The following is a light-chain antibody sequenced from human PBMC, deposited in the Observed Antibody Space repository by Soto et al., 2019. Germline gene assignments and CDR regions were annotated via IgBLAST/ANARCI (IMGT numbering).Light chain of an antibody. V-gene: IGKV3-20*01. Sequence: EIVLTQSPGTLSLSPGETASLSCRASQSIISNFLAWYQQKRGQPPRLLIYDASKRATGIPARFSGSGSGTAFTLTISRVEPEDSAVYYCQQTFHSTRTFGQGTRLEIK. CDR2: DAS. CDR3: QQTFHSTRT. CDR1: QSIISNF. J-gene: IGKJ2*01.